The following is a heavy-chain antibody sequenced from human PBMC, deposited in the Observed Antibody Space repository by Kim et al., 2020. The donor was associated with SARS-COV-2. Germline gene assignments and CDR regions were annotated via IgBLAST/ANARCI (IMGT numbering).Heavy chain of an antibody. J-gene: IGHJ5*02. CDR3: ARDWGIQGGYSGYDYWWFDP. D-gene: IGHD5-12*01. Sequence: GGSLRLSCAASGFTFSSYSMNWVRQAPGKGLEWVSSISSSSSYIYYADSVKGRFTISRDNAKNSLYLQMNSLRAEDTAVYYCARDWGIQGGYSGYDYWWFDPWGQGTLVTVSS. CDR1: GFTFSSYS. V-gene: IGHV3-21*01. CDR2: ISSSSSYI.